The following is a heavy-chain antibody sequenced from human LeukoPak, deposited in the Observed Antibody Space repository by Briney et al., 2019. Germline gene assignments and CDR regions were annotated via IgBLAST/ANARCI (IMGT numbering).Heavy chain of an antibody. CDR2: IYYSGST. D-gene: IGHD3-22*01. CDR3: ARLRPSMILP. V-gene: IGHV4-39*01. CDR1: GGSISSSSYY. Sequence: KASETLSLTCTVSGGSISSSSYYWGWIRQPPGKGLEWIGSIYYSGSTYYNPSLKSRVTISVDTSKNQFSLKLSSVTAADTAVYYCARLRPSMILPWGQGTLVTVSS. J-gene: IGHJ5*02.